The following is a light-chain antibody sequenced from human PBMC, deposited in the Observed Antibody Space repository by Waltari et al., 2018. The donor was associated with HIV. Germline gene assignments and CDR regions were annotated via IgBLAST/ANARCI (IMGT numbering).Light chain of an antibody. V-gene: IGKV3-20*01. CDR3: QQYDVSRT. CDR2: NVS. CDR1: QSVSSRY. Sequence: EIVLTQSPATLSLSPGERATLSCRASQSVSSRYLAWYQQKPGQAPRLVIYNVSKRATGIPDRFTGSGSGTDFTLTIISLEPEDFAVYFCQQYDVSRTFGQGTKVEVK. J-gene: IGKJ1*01.